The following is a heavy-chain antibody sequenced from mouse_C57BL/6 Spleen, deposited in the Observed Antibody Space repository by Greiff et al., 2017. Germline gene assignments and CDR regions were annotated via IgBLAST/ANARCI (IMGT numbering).Heavy chain of an antibody. CDR3: ARRDYDYEGGAMDY. CDR2: IYPGSGST. CDR1: GYTFTSYW. D-gene: IGHD2-4*01. Sequence: VQLQQSGAELVKPGASVKMSCKASGYTFTSYWITWVKQRPGQGLEWIGDIYPGSGSTNYNEKFKSKATLTVDTSSSTAYMQLSSLTSEDSAVYYCARRDYDYEGGAMDYWGQGTSVTVSS. J-gene: IGHJ4*01. V-gene: IGHV1-55*01.